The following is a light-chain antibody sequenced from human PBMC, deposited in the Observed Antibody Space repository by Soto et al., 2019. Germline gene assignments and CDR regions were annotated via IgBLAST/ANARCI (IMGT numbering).Light chain of an antibody. CDR2: GAS. Sequence: DILMTQSPVTLSVSPGERATLSCRASQAVSINLAWYQQKPGQAPRLLIYGASTRAAGIPARFSGSGSGTEFTLTISSLQSEDFAVYYCQQYNNWPRTFGPGTNVDFK. V-gene: IGKV3-15*01. J-gene: IGKJ3*01. CDR3: QQYNNWPRT. CDR1: QAVSIN.